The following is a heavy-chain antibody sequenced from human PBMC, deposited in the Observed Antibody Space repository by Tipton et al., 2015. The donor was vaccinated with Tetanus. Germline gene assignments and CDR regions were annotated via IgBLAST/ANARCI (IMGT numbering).Heavy chain of an antibody. J-gene: IGHJ4*02. D-gene: IGHD1-26*01. CDR1: GFTFGSYW. V-gene: IGHV3-7*01. CDR3: ARDYDGSLEY. Sequence: CAASGFTFGSYWMAWVRQAPGKGLEWMANIKGDGSEKNCVDSVKGRFTVSRDNAKNSLYLQMNSLRAEDTAVYFCARDYDGSLEYWGQGTLVTVSS. CDR2: IKGDGSEK.